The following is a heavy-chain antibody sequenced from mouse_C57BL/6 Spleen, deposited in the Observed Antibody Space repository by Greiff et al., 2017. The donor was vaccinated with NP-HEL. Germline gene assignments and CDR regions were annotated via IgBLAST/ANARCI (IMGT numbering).Heavy chain of an antibody. D-gene: IGHD1-1*01. CDR2: IYPGSGNT. CDR3: AALTTVVPDY. V-gene: IGHV1-66*01. CDR1: GYSFTSYY. Sequence: QVQLKQSGPELVKPGASVKISCKASGYSFTSYYIHWVKQRPGQGLEWIGWIYPGSGNTKYNEKFKGKATLTADTSSSTAYMQLSSLTSEDSAVYYCAALTTVVPDYWGQGTTLTVSS. J-gene: IGHJ2*01.